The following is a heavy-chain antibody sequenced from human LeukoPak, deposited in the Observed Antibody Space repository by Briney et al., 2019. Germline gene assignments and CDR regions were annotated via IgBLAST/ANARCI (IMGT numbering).Heavy chain of an antibody. V-gene: IGHV4-61*02. CDR2: IYTSGST. CDR1: GGSISSGSYY. Sequence: SETLSLTCTVSGGSISSGSYYWSWIRQPAGKGLEWIGRIYTSGSTNYNPSLKSRVTISVDTSKNQFSLKLSSVTAADTAVYYCARDKGHYYDSSGYYYYYYYMDVWGKGTTVTISS. CDR3: ARDKGHYYDSSGYYYYYYYMDV. J-gene: IGHJ6*03. D-gene: IGHD3-22*01.